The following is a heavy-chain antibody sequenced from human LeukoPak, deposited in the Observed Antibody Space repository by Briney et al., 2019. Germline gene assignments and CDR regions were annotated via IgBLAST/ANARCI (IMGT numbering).Heavy chain of an antibody. J-gene: IGHJ3*02. Sequence: SETLSLTCTVSGGSISSYYWSWIRQPPGKGLEWIGYIYYSGSTNYNPSLKSRVTISVDTSKNQFSLKLSSVTAADTAVYYCARDQNDSSGYYAAGAFDIWGQGTMVTVSS. CDR1: GGSISSYY. V-gene: IGHV4-59*01. CDR2: IYYSGST. CDR3: ARDQNDSSGYYAAGAFDI. D-gene: IGHD3-22*01.